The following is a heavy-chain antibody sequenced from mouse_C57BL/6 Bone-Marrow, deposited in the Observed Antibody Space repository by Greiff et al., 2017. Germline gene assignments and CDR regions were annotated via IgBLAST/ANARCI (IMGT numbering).Heavy chain of an antibody. V-gene: IGHV1-58*01. CDR3: ARARFHYDGYYGWFAY. D-gene: IGHD2-3*01. CDR2: IYIGNGYT. Sequence: EVKLVESGAELVRPGSSVKMSCKTSGYTFTSYGIHWVKQRPGQGLEWIGYIYIGNGYTEYNEKFTGKATLTSDTSSSTAYMQLSSLTSEDSAIYFCARARFHYDGYYGWFAYWGQGTLVTVSA. J-gene: IGHJ3*01. CDR1: GYTFTSYG.